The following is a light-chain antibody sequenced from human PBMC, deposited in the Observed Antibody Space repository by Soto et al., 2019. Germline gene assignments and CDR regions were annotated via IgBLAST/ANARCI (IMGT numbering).Light chain of an antibody. J-gene: IGKJ5*01. V-gene: IGKV3-15*01. CDR1: QSVSSS. CDR3: QQYKNWTPIT. Sequence: EIMMTQSPPTLSLSPGERATLSCGASQSVSSSLAWYQQRPGQAPRLLIYDASTKATGTPARVSGSGSGTEFTLTLSSLQSEDFAVYYCQQYKNWTPITFGQGTRLEIK. CDR2: DAS.